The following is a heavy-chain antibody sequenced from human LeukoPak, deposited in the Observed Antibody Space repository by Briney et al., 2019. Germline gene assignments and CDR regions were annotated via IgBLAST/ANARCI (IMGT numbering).Heavy chain of an antibody. Sequence: ASVKVSCKVSGYTFTDYYMHWVQQAPGKGLEWMGLVDPEDGETIYAEKFQGRVTITADTSTDTAYMELSSLRSEDTAVYYCANLRGNLFDPWGQGPLVTVAS. J-gene: IGHJ5*02. D-gene: IGHD1-14*01. CDR3: ANLRGNLFDP. CDR1: GYTFTDYY. CDR2: VDPEDGET. V-gene: IGHV1-69-2*01.